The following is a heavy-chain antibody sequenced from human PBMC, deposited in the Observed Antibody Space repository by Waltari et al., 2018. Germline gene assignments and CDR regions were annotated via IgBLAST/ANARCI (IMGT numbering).Heavy chain of an antibody. CDR3: ATPFYNWDDPLHS. Sequence: EVQLLESGGDLVQPGGSLRLSCAASGITFSNDAINWVRRAPGTGLEWVSAITVGDDTYYADSVKGRFTISRDTSKDTVHLQMNGLRAEDTAVYYCATPFYNWDDPLHSWGQGTLVTVSS. CDR1: GITFSNDA. J-gene: IGHJ4*02. V-gene: IGHV3-23*01. D-gene: IGHD1-20*01. CDR2: ITVGDDT.